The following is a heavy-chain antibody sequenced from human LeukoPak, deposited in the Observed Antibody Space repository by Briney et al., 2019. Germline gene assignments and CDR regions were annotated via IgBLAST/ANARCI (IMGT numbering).Heavy chain of an antibody. CDR3: AKGYSSPAPYYYYYMDV. CDR1: GGSISSYY. V-gene: IGHV4-59*01. D-gene: IGHD6-13*01. CDR2: IYYSGST. J-gene: IGHJ6*03. Sequence: PSETLSLTCTVSGGSISSYYWSWIRQPPGKGLEWIGYIYYSGSTNYNPSLKSRVTISVDTSKNQFSLKLSSVTAADTAVYYCAKGYSSPAPYYYYYMDVWGKGTTVTVSS.